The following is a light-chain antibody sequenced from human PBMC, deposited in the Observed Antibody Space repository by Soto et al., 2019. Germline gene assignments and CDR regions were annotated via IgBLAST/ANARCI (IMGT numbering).Light chain of an antibody. CDR2: FEGSGSY. Sequence: QSVLTQSSSASASLGSSVKLTCTLSSGHSSNVIEWHQQQPGKAPRYLMMFEGSGSYITGSEIPDRFAGSSAGADPSLIIGHRPFEEEADYFCATWGTNTRVFGGGTKLTIL. CDR3: ATWGTNTRV. CDR1: SGHSSNV. V-gene: IGLV4-60*02. J-gene: IGLJ3*02.